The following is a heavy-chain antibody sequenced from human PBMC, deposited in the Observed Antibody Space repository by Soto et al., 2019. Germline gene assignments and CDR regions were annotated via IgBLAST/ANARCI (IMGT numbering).Heavy chain of an antibody. D-gene: IGHD6-19*01. CDR1: GFTFSSYA. Sequence: GSLRLSCAASGFTFSSYAMHWVRQAPGKGLEWVAVISYDGSNKYYADSVKGRFTISRDNSKNTLYLQMNSLRAEDTAVYYCARDRASIAVASGAFDIWGQGTMVTVSS. J-gene: IGHJ3*02. V-gene: IGHV3-30-3*01. CDR3: ARDRASIAVASGAFDI. CDR2: ISYDGSNK.